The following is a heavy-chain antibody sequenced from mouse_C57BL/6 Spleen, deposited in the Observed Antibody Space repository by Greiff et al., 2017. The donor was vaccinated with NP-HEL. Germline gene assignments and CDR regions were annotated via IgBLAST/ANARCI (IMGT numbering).Heavy chain of an antibody. CDR3: TRRRGYDAYSYYAMDY. CDR1: GYTFTDYE. V-gene: IGHV1-15*01. Sequence: QVQLQQSGAELVRPGASVTLSCKASGYTFTDYEMHWVKQTPVHGLEWIGAIDPETGGTAYNQKFKGKAILTADKSSSTAYMELRSLTSEDSAVYYCTRRRGYDAYSYYAMDYWGQGTSVTVSS. CDR2: IDPETGGT. D-gene: IGHD2-3*01. J-gene: IGHJ4*01.